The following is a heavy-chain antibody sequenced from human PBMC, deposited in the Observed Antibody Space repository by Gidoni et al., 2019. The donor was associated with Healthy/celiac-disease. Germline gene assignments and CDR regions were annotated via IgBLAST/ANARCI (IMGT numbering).Heavy chain of an antibody. CDR2: MSSSSSYI. J-gene: IGHJ4*02. CDR1: GFTFSSYS. Sequence: EVQLVESGGGLVKPGGSLRLSCAASGFTFSSYSMIWVRQAPGKGLEWVSAMSSSSSYIYYADSVKGRFTISRDNAKNSLYLQMNSLRAEDTAVYYCARDLIDYYDSSGYSPFDYWGQGTLVTVSS. CDR3: ARDLIDYYDSSGYSPFDY. D-gene: IGHD3-22*01. V-gene: IGHV3-21*01.